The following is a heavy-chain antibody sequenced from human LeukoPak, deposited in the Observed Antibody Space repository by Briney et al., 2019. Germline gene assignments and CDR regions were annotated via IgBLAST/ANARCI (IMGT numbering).Heavy chain of an antibody. D-gene: IGHD2-2*01. CDR3: ARGGSVRYCSSTSCYAADRFFDY. J-gene: IGHJ4*02. CDR2: ISPNSGGR. V-gene: IGHV1-2*04. CDR1: GYTFTGYY. Sequence: GASVKVSCKASGYTFTGYYMHWVRQAPGQGLEWMGWISPNSGGRNYAQKFQGWVTMTRDTSISTAYMELSRLRSDDTAVYYCARGGSVRYCSSTSCYAADRFFDYWGQGTLVTVSS.